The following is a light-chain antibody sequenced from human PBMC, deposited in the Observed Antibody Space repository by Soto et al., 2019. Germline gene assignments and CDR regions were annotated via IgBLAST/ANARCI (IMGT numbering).Light chain of an antibody. Sequence: QSVLTQPPSVSGAPGQRVTISCTGSSSNIGAGYDVHWYQQLPGTAPKLLIYGNSNRPSGVPDRFSGSKSGTSAPLAITGLQAEDEADYYCQSYDSTLVFGGGTKLTVL. CDR2: GNS. J-gene: IGLJ2*01. CDR1: SSNIGAGYD. V-gene: IGLV1-40*01. CDR3: QSYDSTLV.